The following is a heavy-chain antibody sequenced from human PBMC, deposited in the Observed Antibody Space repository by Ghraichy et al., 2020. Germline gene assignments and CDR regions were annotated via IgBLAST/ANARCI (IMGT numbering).Heavy chain of an antibody. CDR2: IYYSGST. CDR1: GDSISSYY. D-gene: IGHD2-2*01. Sequence: SETLSLTCTVSGDSISSYYWSWIRQPPGKGLEWIGYIYYSGSTNYNPSLKSRVTISVDTSKNQFSLKLSSVTAADTAVYYCARASDCSSTSCYPNYYYYYGMDVWGQGTTVTVSS. J-gene: IGHJ6*02. CDR3: ARASDCSSTSCYPNYYYYYGMDV. V-gene: IGHV4-59*01.